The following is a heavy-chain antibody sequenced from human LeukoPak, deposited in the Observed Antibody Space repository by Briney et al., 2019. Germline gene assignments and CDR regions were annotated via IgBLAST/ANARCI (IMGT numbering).Heavy chain of an antibody. CDR2: ISSSGSTI. J-gene: IGHJ4*02. D-gene: IGHD4-17*01. V-gene: IGHV3-11*01. CDR3: ARDQRWLKEFDY. CDR1: GFTFSDYY. Sequence: PGGALRLSCAASGFTFSDYYMSWIRQAPGKGLEWVSYISSSGSTIYYADSVKGRFTIPRDNAKNSLYLQMNSLRAEDTAVYYCARDQRWLKEFDYWGQGTLVTVSS.